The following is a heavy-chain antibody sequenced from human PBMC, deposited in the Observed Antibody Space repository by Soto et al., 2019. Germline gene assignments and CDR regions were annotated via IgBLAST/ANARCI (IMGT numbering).Heavy chain of an antibody. V-gene: IGHV4-59*06. Sequence: PSEPLSLTCTVSGGSISSYYWSWIRQPPGKGLEWIGYIYYSGSTYYNPSLKSRVTISVDTSKNQFSLKLSSVTAADTAVYYCARGIFEDFWSGYHIWGQGTMVTVSS. D-gene: IGHD3-3*01. CDR2: IYYSGST. CDR1: GGSISSYY. J-gene: IGHJ3*02. CDR3: ARGIFEDFWSGYHI.